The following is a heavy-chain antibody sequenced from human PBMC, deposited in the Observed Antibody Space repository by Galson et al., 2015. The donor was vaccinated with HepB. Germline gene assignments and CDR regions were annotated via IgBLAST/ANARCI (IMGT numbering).Heavy chain of an antibody. D-gene: IGHD3-22*01. Sequence: SLRLSCAASGFTFTTYGMHWVRQAPGKGLEWVAVISDDGIYKYCANSVKGRFTISRDNSKNTLYLQVDSLRPEDTAVYYCAKAADYYAGSSISFLFDYLGQGTLLTVSS. CDR2: ISDDGIYK. J-gene: IGHJ4*02. CDR1: GFTFTTYG. CDR3: AKAADYYAGSSISFLFDY. V-gene: IGHV3-30*18.